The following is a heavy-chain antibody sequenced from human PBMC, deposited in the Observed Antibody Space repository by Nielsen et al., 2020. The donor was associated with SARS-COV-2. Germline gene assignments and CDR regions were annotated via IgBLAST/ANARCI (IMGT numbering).Heavy chain of an antibody. CDR2: IYHSGRT. D-gene: IGHD3-16*01. Sequence: SETLSLTCAASGCSISSGGYSWSWIRQAPGKGLEWIGYIYHSGRTYYNPSLKSRVTISVDRSKNQFSLKLSSVTAADTAVYYCARGGRITFGGADDAFDIWGQGTMVTVSS. J-gene: IGHJ3*02. V-gene: IGHV4-30-2*01. CDR1: GCSISSGGYS. CDR3: ARGGRITFGGADDAFDI.